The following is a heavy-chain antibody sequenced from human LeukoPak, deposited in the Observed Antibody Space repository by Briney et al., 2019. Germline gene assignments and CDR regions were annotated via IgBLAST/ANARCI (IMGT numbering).Heavy chain of an antibody. CDR2: ISYDGSNK. J-gene: IGHJ4*02. CDR3: AKRAMGAYFDY. Sequence: GGSLRLSCAASGFRFSRYGMHWVRQAPGKGLEWVAVISYDGSNKYYADSVKGRFTISRDNSKNTLYLQMNSLRAEDTAVYYCAKRAMGAYFDYWGQGTLVTVSS. V-gene: IGHV3-30*18. D-gene: IGHD5-18*01. CDR1: GFRFSRYG.